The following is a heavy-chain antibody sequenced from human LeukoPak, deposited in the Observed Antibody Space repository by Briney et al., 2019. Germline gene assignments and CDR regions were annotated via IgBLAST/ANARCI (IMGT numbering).Heavy chain of an antibody. J-gene: IGHJ5*02. CDR3: ARYRYNWNGPDL. V-gene: IGHV1-2*02. CDR1: GYTFTSYY. CDR2: INPNSGGT. D-gene: IGHD1-1*01. Sequence: ASVKVSCKASGYTFTSYYMHWVRQAPGQGLEWMGWINPNSGGTNYAQKFQGRVTMTRDTSISTAYMELSRLRSDDTAVYYCARYRYNWNGPDLWGQGTLVTVSS.